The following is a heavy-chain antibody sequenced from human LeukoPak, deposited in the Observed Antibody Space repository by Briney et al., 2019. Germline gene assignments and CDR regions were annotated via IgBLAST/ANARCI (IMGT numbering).Heavy chain of an antibody. D-gene: IGHD5-12*01. CDR2: ISHSGST. J-gene: IGHJ4*02. Sequence: PSETLSLTCTVSGYSISSGYHWGWIRQPPGKGLEWIGSISHSGSTYYNPSLKSRVTISVDTSKNQFSLRLSTVTAADTAVYYCARAGVATWQYWGQGTLVTVSS. CDR1: GYSISSGYH. CDR3: ARAGVATWQY. V-gene: IGHV4-38-2*02.